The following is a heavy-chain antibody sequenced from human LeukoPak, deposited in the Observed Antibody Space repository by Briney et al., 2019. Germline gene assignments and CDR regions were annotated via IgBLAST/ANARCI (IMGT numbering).Heavy chain of an antibody. V-gene: IGHV3-23*01. CDR2: LGGSGVTT. CDR1: GLSFSNFG. J-gene: IGHJ4*02. D-gene: IGHD1-26*01. Sequence: GGSLRLSCAASGLSFSNFGMSWVRQAPGKGLEWVSALGGSGVTTYYADSVKGRFTITRDNSENTLYLQLNSLRAEDTAIYYCAKDRVGAMLYFDDWGQGTLVTVSS. CDR3: AKDRVGAMLYFDD.